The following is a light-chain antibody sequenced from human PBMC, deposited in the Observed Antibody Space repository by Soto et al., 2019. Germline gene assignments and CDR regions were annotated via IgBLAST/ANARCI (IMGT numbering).Light chain of an antibody. CDR3: LQHNSYPT. CDR2: PPS. Sequence: DIQMTQSPSSLSASVGVRVTITCRASQSISSYLNWYPHKPGKAPTLLIYPPSSLQSGVPPRFSRSGSGTEFTLKISSLQPEDFATYYCLQHNSYPTFGQGTKVDLK. V-gene: IGKV1-17*01. J-gene: IGKJ1*01. CDR1: QSISSY.